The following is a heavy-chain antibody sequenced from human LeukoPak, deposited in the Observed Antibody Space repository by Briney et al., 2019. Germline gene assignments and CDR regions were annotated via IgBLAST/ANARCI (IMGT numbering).Heavy chain of an antibody. Sequence: SQTLSLTCAISGDSVSRNSGTWNWIRQSPSRGLEWLGRTYYESKWYNDYAVSVKSRITINPDTSKNQVSLQLSSVTPEDTAVYYCARVTTTMVRGVIPYYYGMDVWGQGTTVTVSS. D-gene: IGHD3-10*01. V-gene: IGHV6-1*01. CDR2: TYYESKWYN. J-gene: IGHJ6*02. CDR3: ARVTTTMVRGVIPYYYGMDV. CDR1: GDSVSRNSGT.